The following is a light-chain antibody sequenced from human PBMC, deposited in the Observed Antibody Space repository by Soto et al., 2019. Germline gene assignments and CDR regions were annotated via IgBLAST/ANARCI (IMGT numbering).Light chain of an antibody. Sequence: DVVMTQCPLSLPVTLGQPASISCRSSQSIVYSDGQAYLSWFQQRPGQSRRRLIYRASNRDSGVPDRFSGSGSGTDFTLQIDRVEAEDVGIYYCMQGTRWPPTFGRGTRVEIK. V-gene: IGKV2-30*01. CDR3: MQGTRWPPT. CDR1: QSIVYSDGQAY. J-gene: IGKJ1*01. CDR2: RAS.